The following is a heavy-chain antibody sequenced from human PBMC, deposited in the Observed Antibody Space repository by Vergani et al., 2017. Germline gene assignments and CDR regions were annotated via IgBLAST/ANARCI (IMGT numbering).Heavy chain of an antibody. Sequence: VQLLESGGGLVQPGGSLRLSCAASGFTFSSYAMHWVRQAPGKGLEWVAVISYDGSNKYYADSVKGRFTISRDNSKNTLYLQMSSLRAEDTAVYYCARGPQLHYYYYMDVWGKGTTVTVSS. D-gene: IGHD2-2*01. CDR3: ARGPQLHYYYYMDV. CDR1: GFTFSSYA. J-gene: IGHJ6*03. V-gene: IGHV3-30-3*01. CDR2: ISYDGSNK.